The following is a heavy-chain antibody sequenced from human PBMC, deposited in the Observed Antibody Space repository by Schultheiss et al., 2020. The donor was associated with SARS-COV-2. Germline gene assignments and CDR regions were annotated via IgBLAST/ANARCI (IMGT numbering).Heavy chain of an antibody. CDR2: INHSGST. J-gene: IGHJ4*02. CDR3: ARGRPNDYGDYLYYFDY. CDR1: GGSFSGYY. D-gene: IGHD4-17*01. Sequence: SETLSLTCAVYGGSFSGYYWSWIRQPPGKGLEWIGEINHSGSTNYNPSLKSRVTISVDTSKNQFSLKLSSVTAADTAVYYCARGRPNDYGDYLYYFDYWGQGTLVTVSS. V-gene: IGHV4-34*01.